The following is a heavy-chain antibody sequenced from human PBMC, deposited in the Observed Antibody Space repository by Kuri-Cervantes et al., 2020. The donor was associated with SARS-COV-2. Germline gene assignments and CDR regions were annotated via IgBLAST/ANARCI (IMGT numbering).Heavy chain of an antibody. D-gene: IGHD7-27*01. J-gene: IGHJ3*02. CDR2: IKQDGSEK. V-gene: IGHV3-7*01. Sequence: GESLKISCAASGFTFSSYWMSWVRQAPGKGLEWVANIKQDGSEKYYVDTVKGRFTISRDNAKNSLYLQMNSLRAEDTAVYYCARDDHDWGEDGAFDIWGQGTMVTVSS. CDR3: ARDDHDWGEDGAFDI. CDR1: GFTFSSYW.